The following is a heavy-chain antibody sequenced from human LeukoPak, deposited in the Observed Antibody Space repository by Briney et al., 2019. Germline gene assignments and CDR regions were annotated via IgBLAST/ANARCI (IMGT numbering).Heavy chain of an antibody. CDR1: AFTFSSYA. CDR2: ISGSGGST. CDR3: AKDGDSSSSGYYYFYMDV. J-gene: IGHJ6*03. D-gene: IGHD6-6*01. Sequence: GGSLRLSCAASAFTFSSYAMSWVRQAPGKGLEWVSAISGSGGSTYYADSVKGRFTISRDNSKNTLYLQMNSLRAEDTAVYYCAKDGDSSSSGYYYFYMDVWGKGTTVTVSS. V-gene: IGHV3-23*01.